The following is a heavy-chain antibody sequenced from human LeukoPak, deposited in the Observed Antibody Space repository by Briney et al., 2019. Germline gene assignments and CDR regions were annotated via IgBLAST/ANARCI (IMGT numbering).Heavy chain of an antibody. D-gene: IGHD3-10*01. V-gene: IGHV3-21*01. CDR1: GFTFSSYS. CDR2: ISSSSSYI. Sequence: GGSLRLSCAASGFTFSSYSMNWVRQAPGKGLEWVSSISSSSSYIYYADSVKGRFTISRDNAKNTLYLQMNSLRVEDTAVYYCARVSGSRNYYFGAFDIWGQGTMVTVSS. J-gene: IGHJ3*02. CDR3: ARVSGSRNYYFGAFDI.